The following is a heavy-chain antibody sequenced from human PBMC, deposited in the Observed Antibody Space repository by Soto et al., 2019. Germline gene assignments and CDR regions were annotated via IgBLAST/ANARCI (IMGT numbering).Heavy chain of an antibody. Sequence: GGSLRLSCAASGFTFSSYGMHWVRQAPGKGLEWVAVISYGGSNKYYADSVKGRFTISRDNSKNTLYLQMSSLRAEDTAVYYCVKDGSSGWPYFYDMDVWGQGTTVTVS. D-gene: IGHD6-19*01. V-gene: IGHV3-30*18. CDR2: ISYGGSNK. CDR1: GFTFSSYG. J-gene: IGHJ6*02. CDR3: VKDGSSGWPYFYDMDV.